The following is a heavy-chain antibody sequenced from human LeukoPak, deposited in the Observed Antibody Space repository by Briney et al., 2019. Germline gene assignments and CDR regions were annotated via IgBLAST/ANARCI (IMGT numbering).Heavy chain of an antibody. CDR3: ARGSVWVARTSPPDY. Sequence: ASETLSLTCAVYGGSFSGYYWSWIRQPPGKGLEWIGEINHSGSTNYNPSLKSRVTISVDTSKNQFSLKLSSVTAADTAVYYCARGSVWVARTSPPDYWGQGTLVTVSS. V-gene: IGHV4-34*01. CDR1: GGSFSGYY. J-gene: IGHJ4*02. D-gene: IGHD6-19*01. CDR2: INHSGST.